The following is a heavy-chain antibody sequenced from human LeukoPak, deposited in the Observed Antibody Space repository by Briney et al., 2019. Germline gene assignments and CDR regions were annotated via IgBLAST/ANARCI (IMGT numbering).Heavy chain of an antibody. CDR3: AREGAPLGLRLGEFYY. D-gene: IGHD3-16*01. J-gene: IGHJ4*02. CDR2: IIPIFGIA. Sequence: GSSVKVSCKASGGTFSSYAISWVRQAPGQGLEWMGGIIPIFGIANYAQKFQGRVTITADESTSTAYMELSSLRSEDTAVYYCAREGAPLGLRLGEFYYWGQGTLVTVSS. V-gene: IGHV1-69*01. CDR1: GGTFSSYA.